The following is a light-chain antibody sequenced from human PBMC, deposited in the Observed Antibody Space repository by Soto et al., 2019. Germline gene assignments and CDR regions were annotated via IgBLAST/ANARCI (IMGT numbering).Light chain of an antibody. V-gene: IGLV2-8*01. CDR2: EVS. J-gene: IGLJ1*01. CDR1: SSDVGGYNY. Sequence: QSVLTQPPSASGSPGQSVTISCTGTSSDVGGYNYVSWYQQHPGKAPKLMICEVSKRPSGVPDRFSGSKSGNTASLTVSGLQAEDEADYYCRSYAGSNNLGVFGTGTKVTVL. CDR3: RSYAGSNNLGV.